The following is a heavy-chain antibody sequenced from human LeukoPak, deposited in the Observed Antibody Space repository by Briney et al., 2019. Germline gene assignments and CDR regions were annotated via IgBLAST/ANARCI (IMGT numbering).Heavy chain of an antibody. Sequence: GGSLRLSCAASGFTVSRNYMSWGRQAPGKGLKWVSVIYSGGSTYYADSVKGRFTISRDNSKNTLYLQMNSLRAEDTAVYYCARWGSLNVDYWGQGTLVPVSS. V-gene: IGHV3-66*01. D-gene: IGHD3-16*01. CDR3: ARWGSLNVDY. J-gene: IGHJ4*02. CDR2: IYSGGST. CDR1: GFTVSRNY.